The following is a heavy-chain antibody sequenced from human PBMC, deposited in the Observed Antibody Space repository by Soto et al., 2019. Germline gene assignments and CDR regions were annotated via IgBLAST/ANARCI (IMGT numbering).Heavy chain of an antibody. Sequence: QVQLVESGGGVVQPGTSLRVSCVGSGFTFRSYVIHWVRQAPGKGLEWVALTSYDGSDKYYGDSVRGRFTISRDNSRKTVDLQMDSLRLEDTALYYCARGGTGGGLDVWGQGTLVSVSS. CDR1: GFTFRSYV. V-gene: IGHV3-30*19. CDR2: TSYDGSDK. J-gene: IGHJ1*01. CDR3: ARGGTGGGLDV. D-gene: IGHD3-16*01.